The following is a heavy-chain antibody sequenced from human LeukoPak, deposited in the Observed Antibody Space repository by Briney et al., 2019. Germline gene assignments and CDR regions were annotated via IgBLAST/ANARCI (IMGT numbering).Heavy chain of an antibody. CDR3: ARGKGESNSGSYLY. Sequence: GGSLRLSCAASGFTFSSYSMNWVRQAPGKGLEWVSSISSSSSYMYYADSVKGRFTISRDNAKNSLYLQMNSLRVEDTAVYYCARGKGESNSGSYLYWGQGTLVTVSS. J-gene: IGHJ4*02. D-gene: IGHD1-26*01. V-gene: IGHV3-21*01. CDR1: GFTFSSYS. CDR2: ISSSSSYM.